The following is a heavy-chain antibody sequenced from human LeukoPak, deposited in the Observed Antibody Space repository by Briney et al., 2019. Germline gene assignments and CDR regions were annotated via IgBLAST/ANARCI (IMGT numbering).Heavy chain of an antibody. J-gene: IGHJ4*02. CDR3: ARHYYDSSGALDY. CDR2: IYYSGST. CDR1: GGPFSGYY. Sequence: PSETLSLTCAVYGGPFSGYYWSWIRQPPGKGLEWIGYIYYSGSTNYNPSLKSRVTISVDTSKNQFSLKLSSVTAADAAVYYCARHYYDSSGALDYWGQGTLVTVSS. D-gene: IGHD3-22*01. V-gene: IGHV4-59*08.